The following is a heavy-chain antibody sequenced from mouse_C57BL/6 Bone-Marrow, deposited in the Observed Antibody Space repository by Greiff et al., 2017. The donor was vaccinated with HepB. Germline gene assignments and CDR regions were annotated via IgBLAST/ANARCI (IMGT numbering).Heavy chain of an antibody. CDR2: INPSSGYT. Sequence: VQLVESGAELAKPGASVKLSCKASGYTFTSYWMHWVKQRPGQGLEWIGYINPSSGYTKYNQKFKDKATLTADKSSSTAYMQLSSLTYEDSAVYYCARFLTGYYYAMDYWGQGTSVTVSS. J-gene: IGHJ4*01. D-gene: IGHD1-2*01. CDR3: ARFLTGYYYAMDY. V-gene: IGHV1-7*01. CDR1: GYTFTSYW.